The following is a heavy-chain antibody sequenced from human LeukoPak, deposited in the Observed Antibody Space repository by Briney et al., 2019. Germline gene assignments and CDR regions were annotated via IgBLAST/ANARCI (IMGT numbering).Heavy chain of an antibody. V-gene: IGHV3-21*01. Sequence: GGSLRLSCAASGFTFSSYSMNWVRQAPGKGLEWVSSISSSSGYIYYADSVKGRFTISRDNAKNSLYLQMTSLRAEDTDVYYCARDAPGGYDSGYWGQGTLVTVSS. D-gene: IGHD5-12*01. CDR3: ARDAPGGYDSGY. J-gene: IGHJ4*02. CDR2: ISSSSGYI. CDR1: GFTFSSYS.